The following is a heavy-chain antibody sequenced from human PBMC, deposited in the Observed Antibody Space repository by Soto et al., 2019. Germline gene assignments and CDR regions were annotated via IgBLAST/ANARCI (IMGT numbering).Heavy chain of an antibody. CDR2: INAGNGNT. J-gene: IGHJ4*02. D-gene: IGHD6-19*01. V-gene: IGHV1-3*01. CDR1: GYTFTSYA. Sequence: ASAKVSCKASGYTFTSYAIHWVRQAPGQRLEWMRWINAGNGNTKYSQKFQGRVTMTRDTSASTAYMELSSLRSEDTAVYYCARAVAVAADFDYWGQGTLVTVSS. CDR3: ARAVAVAADFDY.